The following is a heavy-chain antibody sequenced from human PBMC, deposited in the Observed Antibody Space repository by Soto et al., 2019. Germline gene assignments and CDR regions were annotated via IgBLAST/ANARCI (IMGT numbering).Heavy chain of an antibody. CDR2: IIPIFGTA. CDR3: ARGNYDILTGYFSDY. J-gene: IGHJ4*02. CDR1: GGTFSSYA. V-gene: IGHV1-69*01. D-gene: IGHD3-9*01. Sequence: VKVSCKASGGTFSSYAISWVRQAPGQGLEWMGGIIPIFGTANYAQKFQGRVTITADESTSTAYMELSSLRSEDTAVYYCARGNYDILTGYFSDYWGQGTLVTVSS.